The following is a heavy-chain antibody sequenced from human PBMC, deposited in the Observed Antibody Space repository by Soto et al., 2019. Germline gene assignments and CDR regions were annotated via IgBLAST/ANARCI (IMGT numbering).Heavy chain of an antibody. CDR2: INSDGSSI. Sequence: GGSLRLSCATSGFDFSNTWIHWVRQVPGQGLVWVSRINSDGSSIIYADSVKGRFTLSRDNAKNTVHLQMSSLRLEDTAVYYCAKDWYHAIDSWGQGIPVTVSS. CDR1: GFDFSNTW. CDR3: AKDWYHAIDS. V-gene: IGHV3-74*01. J-gene: IGHJ4*02. D-gene: IGHD1-20*01.